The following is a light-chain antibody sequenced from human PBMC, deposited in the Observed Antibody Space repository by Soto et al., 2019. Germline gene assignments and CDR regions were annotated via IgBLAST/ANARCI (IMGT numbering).Light chain of an antibody. Sequence: DIVMTQSPLSLPVTPGEPASISCRSSQSLLHSNGYNYLDWYLQKPGQSPQLLIYLGSNRASGVPDRFSGRGSGTAFRLKISRVEAEDVGLYYCMPALQTPAPFGQGTKVQI. J-gene: IGKJ1*01. V-gene: IGKV2-28*01. CDR1: QSLLHSNGYNY. CDR2: LGS. CDR3: MPALQTPAP.